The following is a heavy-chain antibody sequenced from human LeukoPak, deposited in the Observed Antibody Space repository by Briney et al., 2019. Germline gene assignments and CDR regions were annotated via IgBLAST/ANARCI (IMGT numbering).Heavy chain of an antibody. CDR3: ARVVPTRYYFDL. CDR2: IVPIFGTA. J-gene: IGHJ4*02. CDR1: GGTFTSYS. V-gene: IGHV1-69*13. Sequence: ASVKVSCKASGGTFTSYSFCWVRQAPGQGLEWMGGIVPIFGTADYAAKFQGRITITADESTTTAYMELTSLSSDDTAIYYCARVVPTRYYFDLWGQGTLITVSS.